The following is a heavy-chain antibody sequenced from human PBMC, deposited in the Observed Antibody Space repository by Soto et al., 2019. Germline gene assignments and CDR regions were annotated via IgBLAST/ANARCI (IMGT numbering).Heavy chain of an antibody. CDR2: ISGSGGST. CDR3: AKEGAISSSWYLVHGMDV. D-gene: IGHD6-13*01. J-gene: IGHJ6*02. Sequence: GGSLRLSCAASGFTFSSYAMSWVRQAPGKGLEGVSAISGSGGSTYYADSVKGRFTISRDNSKNTLYLQMNSLRAEDTAVYYCAKEGAISSSWYLVHGMDVWGQGTTVTVSS. CDR1: GFTFSSYA. V-gene: IGHV3-23*01.